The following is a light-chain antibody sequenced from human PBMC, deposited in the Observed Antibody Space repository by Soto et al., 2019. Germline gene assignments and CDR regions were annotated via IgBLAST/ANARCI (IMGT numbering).Light chain of an antibody. CDR3: TSYAGTAPHVV. Sequence: QSALTQPASVSGSPGQSITISCTGTISDVGGYNYVSWYQHHPGKAPNLMIYEVFNRPSGVSNRFSGSRSGNTASLTISGLQAEDEGDYYCTSYAGTAPHVVFVGGTKLTVL. V-gene: IGLV2-14*01. CDR2: EVF. J-gene: IGLJ2*01. CDR1: ISDVGGYNY.